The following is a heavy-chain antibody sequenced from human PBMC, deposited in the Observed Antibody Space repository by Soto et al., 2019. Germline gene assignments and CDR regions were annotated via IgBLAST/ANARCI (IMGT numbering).Heavy chain of an antibody. J-gene: IGHJ6*03. CDR3: ARGRNLARPGNYYYYMDV. CDR2: INHSGST. CDR1: GGSFSGYY. V-gene: IGHV4-34*01. D-gene: IGHD6-6*01. Sequence: SETLSLTCAVYGGSFSGYYWSWIRQPPGKGLEWIGEINHSGSTNYNPSLKSRVTISVDTSKNQFSLKLSSVTAADTAVYYCARGRNLARPGNYYYYMDVWGKGTTVTVSS.